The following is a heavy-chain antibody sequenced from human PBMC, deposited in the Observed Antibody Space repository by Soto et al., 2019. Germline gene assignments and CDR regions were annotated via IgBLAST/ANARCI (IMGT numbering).Heavy chain of an antibody. V-gene: IGHV3-30*18. D-gene: IGHD7-27*01. Sequence: QVQLVESGGGVVQPGRSLRLSCAASGFTFSSYGMHWVRQAPGKGLEWVAVISYDGSNKYYADSVKGRFTISRDNSKNTLYLQRNSLRAEDTAVYYCAQDLLGPGRAYGMDVWGQGTTVTVSS. CDR3: AQDLLGPGRAYGMDV. J-gene: IGHJ6*02. CDR1: GFTFSSYG. CDR2: ISYDGSNK.